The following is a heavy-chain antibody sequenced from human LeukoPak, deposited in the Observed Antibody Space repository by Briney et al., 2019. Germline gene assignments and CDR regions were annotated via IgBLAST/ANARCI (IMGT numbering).Heavy chain of an antibody. V-gene: IGHV4-61*02. CDR1: GGSISSDSYY. CDR3: ARGAPRWWFDP. J-gene: IGHJ5*02. D-gene: IGHD4-23*01. Sequence: PSETLSRTCTVSGGSISSDSYYWTWIRQPAGKGLEWIGLIYTFGNTNYNPSLKSRVTISVDTSKNQFSLKLSSVTAADTAIYYCARGAPRWWFDPWGQGILVTVSS. CDR2: IYTFGNT.